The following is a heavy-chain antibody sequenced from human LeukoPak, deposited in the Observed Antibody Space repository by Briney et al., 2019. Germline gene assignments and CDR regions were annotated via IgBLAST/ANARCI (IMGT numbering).Heavy chain of an antibody. CDR1: GYTFTGYY. V-gene: IGHV1-2*02. CDR3: ARRLQIVWYGLDV. CDR2: VNPNSGGT. J-gene: IGHJ6*02. Sequence: ASVKVSCKASGYTFTGYYIHWVRQAPGQGLEWMGWVNPNSGGTIYEEKFQGRVNMTRDTSNSTAYMELTGLRSDDTAVYYCARRLQIVWYGLDVWGQGTSVTVSS. D-gene: IGHD2-21*01.